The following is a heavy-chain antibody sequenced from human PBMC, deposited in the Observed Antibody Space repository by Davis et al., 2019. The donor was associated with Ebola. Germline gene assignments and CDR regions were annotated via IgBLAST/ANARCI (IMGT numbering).Heavy chain of an antibody. CDR2: TYHSGST. J-gene: IGHJ4*02. Sequence: SETLSLTCAVYIGSFSGYYWSWVGRPPGKGRDWIGETYHSGSTNYNPSLKSRVTISVDKSKNQFSLKLSSVTAADTAVYYCARVAGSGSYYKLDYWGQGTLVTVSS. CDR3: ARVAGSGSYYKLDY. D-gene: IGHD3-10*01. V-gene: IGHV4-34*01. CDR1: IGSFSGYY.